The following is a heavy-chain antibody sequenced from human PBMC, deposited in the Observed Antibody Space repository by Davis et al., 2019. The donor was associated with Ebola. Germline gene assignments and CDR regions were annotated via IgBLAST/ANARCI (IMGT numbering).Heavy chain of an antibody. Sequence: PGGSLRLSCAASGFTFSSYGMHWVRQAPGKGLEWVAVISYDGSNKYYADSVKGRFTISRDNSKNTLYLQMNSLRAEDTAVYYCAKGPPMITFGGVMDYWGQGTLVTVSS. CDR3: AKGPPMITFGGVMDY. CDR2: ISYDGSNK. CDR1: GFTFSSYG. D-gene: IGHD3-16*01. J-gene: IGHJ4*02. V-gene: IGHV3-30*18.